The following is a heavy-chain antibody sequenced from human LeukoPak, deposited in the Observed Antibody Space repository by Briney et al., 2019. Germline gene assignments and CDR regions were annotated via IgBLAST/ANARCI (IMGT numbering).Heavy chain of an antibody. Sequence: GGSLRLSCVASGLSFGNYWMDWVRQARGKGLEWVGNIKQDGSEKYYVDSVKGRFTISRDNAKNSLYLDMNSLRVEDTAIYYCTRDFDPWGQGTLVTVSS. CDR1: GLSFGNYW. CDR3: TRDFDP. CDR2: IKQDGSEK. J-gene: IGHJ5*02. V-gene: IGHV3-7*01.